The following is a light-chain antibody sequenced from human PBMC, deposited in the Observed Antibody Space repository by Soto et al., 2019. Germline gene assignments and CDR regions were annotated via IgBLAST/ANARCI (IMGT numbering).Light chain of an antibody. CDR1: TSYVGSYNV. Sequence: QPVLTQPASGSGFPGQSSTISCTGTTSYVGSYNVVSWYQQYPGKAPKLIIYEISKRPSGVSNRFSGSKSGNTASLTISGLQAEDEADYYCCSYAGATMYVFGTGTKVTVL. J-gene: IGLJ1*01. CDR2: EIS. V-gene: IGLV2-23*02. CDR3: CSYAGATMYV.